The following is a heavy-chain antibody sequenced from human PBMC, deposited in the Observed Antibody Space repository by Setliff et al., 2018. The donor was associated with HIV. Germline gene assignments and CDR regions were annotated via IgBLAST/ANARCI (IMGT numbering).Heavy chain of an antibody. CDR3: ARGHLQRYYYGSGSPTFDY. CDR1: GYSSSSYW. CDR2: IYPGDSDT. V-gene: IGHV5-51*01. J-gene: IGHJ4*02. Sequence: GESLKISCKGSGYSSSSYWIGWVRQMPGKGLEWMGIIYPGDSDTRYSPSFQGQVTISADKSISTAYLQWSSLKASDTAMYYCARGHLQRYYYGSGSPTFDYWGQGTLVTV. D-gene: IGHD3-10*01.